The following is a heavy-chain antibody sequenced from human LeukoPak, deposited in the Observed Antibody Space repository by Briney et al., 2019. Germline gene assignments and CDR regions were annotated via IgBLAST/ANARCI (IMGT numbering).Heavy chain of an antibody. CDR3: ARERGGGNRLCDY. D-gene: IGHD3-16*01. Sequence: SVKVSCKASGYTFTSYYMHCVRQAPGQGLEWMGRIIPILGIANYAQKFQGRVTITADKSTSTAYMELSSLRSEDTAVYYCARERGGGNRLCDYWGRGTLVTVSS. CDR1: GYTFTSYY. V-gene: IGHV1-69*04. J-gene: IGHJ4*02. CDR2: IIPILGIA.